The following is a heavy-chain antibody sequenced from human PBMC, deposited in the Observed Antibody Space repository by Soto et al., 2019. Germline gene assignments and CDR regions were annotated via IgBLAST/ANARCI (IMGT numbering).Heavy chain of an antibody. D-gene: IGHD3-3*01. CDR2: IYYSGST. CDR3: ARDNYDFWSGSSNGFDY. Sequence: QVQLQESGPGLVKPSETLSLTCTVSGGSISSYYWSWIRQPPGKGLEWIGYIYYSGSTNYNPSLKNRVTLAVDTSKNQFSLKLSSVTAADTAVYYCARDNYDFWSGSSNGFDYWGQGTLVTVSS. J-gene: IGHJ4*02. CDR1: GGSISSYY. V-gene: IGHV4-59*01.